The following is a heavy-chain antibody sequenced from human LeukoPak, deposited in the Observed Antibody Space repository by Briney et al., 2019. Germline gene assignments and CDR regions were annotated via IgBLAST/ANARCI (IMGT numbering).Heavy chain of an antibody. CDR1: GFTFSSYA. CDR2: ISYDGSNK. V-gene: IGHV3-30-3*01. CDR3: AKDPYSSSPTGFDY. J-gene: IGHJ4*02. Sequence: GGSLRLSCAASGFTFSSYAMHWVRQAPGKGLEWVAVISYDGSNKYYADSVKGRFTISRDNSKNTLYLQMNSLRAEDTAVYYCAKDPYSSSPTGFDYWGQGTLVTVSS. D-gene: IGHD6-6*01.